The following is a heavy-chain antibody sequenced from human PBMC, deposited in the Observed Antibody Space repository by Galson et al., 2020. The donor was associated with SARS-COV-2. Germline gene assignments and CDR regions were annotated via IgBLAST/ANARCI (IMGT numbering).Heavy chain of an antibody. CDR1: GYTFSSYA. D-gene: IGHD3-10*01. V-gene: IGHV1-18*01. CDR2: ISAHDGNT. J-gene: IGHJ4*02. Sequence: ASVKVSCKASGYTFSSYAFSWVRQAPGQGLQWMGWISAHDGNTYYARNLQGRVSMTTDTSTRTAYMELRSLRSDDTAVYYCARDIYYGSGVFDFWGQGTLVTVSS. CDR3: ARDIYYGSGVFDF.